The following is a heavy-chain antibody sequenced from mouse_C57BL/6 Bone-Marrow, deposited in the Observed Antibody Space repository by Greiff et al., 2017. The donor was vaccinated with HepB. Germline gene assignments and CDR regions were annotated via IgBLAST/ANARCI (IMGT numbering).Heavy chain of an antibody. CDR1: GYTFTSYW. J-gene: IGHJ2*01. V-gene: IGHV1-69*01. D-gene: IGHD2-3*01. CDR3: AREERWLLLDLDY. CDR2: IDPSDSYT. Sequence: QVQLQQPGAELVMPGASVKLSCKASGYTFTSYWMHWVKQRPGQGLEWIGEIDPSDSYTNYNQKFKGKSTLTVDKSSSTAYMQLSSLTSEDSAVYYCAREERWLLLDLDYWGQGTTLTVAS.